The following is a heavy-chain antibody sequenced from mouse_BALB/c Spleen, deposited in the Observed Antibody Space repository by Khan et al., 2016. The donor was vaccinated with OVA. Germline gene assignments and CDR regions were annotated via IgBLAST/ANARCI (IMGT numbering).Heavy chain of an antibody. V-gene: IGHV9-4*02. J-gene: IGHJ4*01. CDR1: GYTFTTAG. CDR2: INTHSGVP. D-gene: IGHD2-12*01. Sequence: QIQLVQSGPELKKPGETVRISCKASGYTFTTAGMQWVQKMPGKGLKWIGWINTHSGVPKYAEDFKGRFAFSLETSASTVYLQITNIKNEDTATYFCARGGGACDRNDGGAMDYWGQGTSVTVSS. CDR3: ARGGGACDRNDGGAMDY.